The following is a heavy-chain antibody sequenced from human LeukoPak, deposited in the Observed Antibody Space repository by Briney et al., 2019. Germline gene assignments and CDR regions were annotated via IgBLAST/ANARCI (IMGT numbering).Heavy chain of an antibody. Sequence: GGSLRLSCAASGFTFSNYGMHWVRQAPGKGLEWVAFIRYDGSNKYYADSVKGRFTISRDNSKNTLYLQMNSLRAEDTAVYFCAPYSSSSGWLDPWGQGTLVTVSS. CDR2: IRYDGSNK. J-gene: IGHJ5*02. CDR3: APYSSSSGWLDP. D-gene: IGHD6-6*01. V-gene: IGHV3-30*02. CDR1: GFTFSNYG.